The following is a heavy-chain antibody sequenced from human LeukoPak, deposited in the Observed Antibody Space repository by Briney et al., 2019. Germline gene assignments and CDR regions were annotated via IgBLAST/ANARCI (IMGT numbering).Heavy chain of an antibody. CDR1: RFTFSSYA. CDR3: AKDLGWEPDYFDY. V-gene: IGHV3-23*01. Sequence: GGSLRLSCAPSRFTFSSYAMSWVRQAPRKGLEWVSAISGSGGSTYYADSVRGRFTISRDNSKNTLYLQMNSLRAEGTAVYYCAKDLGWEPDYFDYWGQGTLVTVSS. D-gene: IGHD1-26*01. CDR2: ISGSGGST. J-gene: IGHJ4*02.